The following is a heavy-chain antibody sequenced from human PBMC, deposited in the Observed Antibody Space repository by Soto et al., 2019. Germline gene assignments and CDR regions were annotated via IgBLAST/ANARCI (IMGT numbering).Heavy chain of an antibody. J-gene: IGHJ4*02. CDR1: GYTFTSYG. Sequence: QVQLVQSGAEVKKPGASVKVSCKASGYTFTSYGISWVRQAPGQGLEWMGWISAYNGNTNYAQKLQGRVTMTTDTSPSTAYMELRTLRSDDTAVYYCASSLLVGYGLEGESDWGQGTLVTVSS. CDR2: ISAYNGNT. D-gene: IGHD5-18*01. V-gene: IGHV1-18*01. CDR3: ASSLLVGYGLEGESD.